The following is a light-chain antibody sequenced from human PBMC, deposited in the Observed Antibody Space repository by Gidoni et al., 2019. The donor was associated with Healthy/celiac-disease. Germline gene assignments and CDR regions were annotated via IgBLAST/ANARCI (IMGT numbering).Light chain of an antibody. CDR2: KAS. CDR1: QSISSW. Sequence: DIQITQSPSTLSASVGDRGTITCRASQSISSWLAWYQQKPGKAPKLLIYKASSLESGVPSRFSGSGSGTEFTLTISSLQPDDFATYYCQQYNSYSYTFGQGTKLEIK. V-gene: IGKV1-5*03. CDR3: QQYNSYSYT. J-gene: IGKJ2*01.